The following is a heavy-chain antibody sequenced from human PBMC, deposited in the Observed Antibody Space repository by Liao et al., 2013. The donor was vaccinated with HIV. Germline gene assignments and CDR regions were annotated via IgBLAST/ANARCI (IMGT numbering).Heavy chain of an antibody. CDR2: IYYSGST. V-gene: IGHV4-39*07. CDR1: GGSISSSSYY. J-gene: IGHJ3*02. Sequence: QLQLQESGPGLVKPSETLSLTCTVSGGSISSSSYYWGWIRQPPGKGLEWIGSIYYSGSTYYNPSLKSRVTISVDTSKNQFSLKLSSVTAADTAVYYCARPVQQWLGLVGLDAFDIWGQGTMVAVSS. D-gene: IGHD6-19*01. CDR3: ARPVQQWLGLVGLDAFDI.